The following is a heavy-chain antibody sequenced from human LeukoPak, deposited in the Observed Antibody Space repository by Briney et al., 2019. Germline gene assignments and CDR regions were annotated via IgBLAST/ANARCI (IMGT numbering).Heavy chain of an antibody. D-gene: IGHD3-3*01. J-gene: IGHJ4*02. CDR3: AREIPIFGGAITIDY. V-gene: IGHV3-23*01. Sequence: GGSLRLSCAASGFTLSSYGMSWVRQAPGKGLEWVTAIASGGITYYTDSVRGRFIISRDNSKNTLYLQMNSLRAEDTAVYYCAREIPIFGGAITIDYWGQGTLVTVSS. CDR2: IASGGIT. CDR1: GFTLSSYG.